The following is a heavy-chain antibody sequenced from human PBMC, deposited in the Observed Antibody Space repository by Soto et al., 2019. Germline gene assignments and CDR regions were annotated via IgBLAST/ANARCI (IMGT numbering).Heavy chain of an antibody. CDR3: AKSPNKNYYYYGMDV. D-gene: IGHD7-27*01. J-gene: IGHJ6*02. CDR1: GFTFSSYA. Sequence: GVLRLSCAASGFTFSSYAMSWVRQAPGKGLEWVSAISGSGGSTYYADSVKGRFTISRGNSKNTLYLQMNSLRAEDTAVCYCAKSPNKNYYYYGMDVWGQGTTVTVSS. CDR2: ISGSGGST. V-gene: IGHV3-23*01.